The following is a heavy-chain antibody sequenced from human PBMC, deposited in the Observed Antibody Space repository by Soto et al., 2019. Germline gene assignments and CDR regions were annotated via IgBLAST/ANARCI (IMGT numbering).Heavy chain of an antibody. V-gene: IGHV2-70*20. Sequence: SGPTLVNPTQTLTLTCTFSGFSLRTSGMCVSWVCQPPGKALEWLAFVDWDDDKYYTTSLKTRLTIPKDTSKNQVVLTMTNMDPVDTATYYCVRLTWAAAGRVPTKFEYWGQGTLVTVSS. CDR2: VDWDDDK. CDR3: VRLTWAAAGRVPTKFEY. CDR1: GFSLRTSGMC. D-gene: IGHD6-25*01. J-gene: IGHJ4*02.